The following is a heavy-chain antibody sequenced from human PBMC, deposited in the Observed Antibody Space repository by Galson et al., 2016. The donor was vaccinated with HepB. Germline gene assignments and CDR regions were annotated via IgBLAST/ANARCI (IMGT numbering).Heavy chain of an antibody. CDR1: GFTFSNYA. Sequence: SLRLSCAASGFTFSNYAMNWVRQAPGKGLEWVSGISGSGASTHYADSVKGRFTISRDRSKNTLYLQMNSLRAEDTAVNYVERAFLDIVAAVIDYLGQGTLVTVSS. CDR3: ERAFLDIVAAVIDY. V-gene: IGHV3-23*01. CDR2: ISGSGAST. J-gene: IGHJ4*02. D-gene: IGHD6-13*01.